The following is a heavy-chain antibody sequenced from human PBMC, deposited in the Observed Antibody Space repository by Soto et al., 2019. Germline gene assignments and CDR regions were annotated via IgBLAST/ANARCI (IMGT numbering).Heavy chain of an antibody. J-gene: IGHJ4*02. Sequence: QVQLVQSGAEVREPRASVKVSCKAFGYTFTGYYLHWVRQAPGQGLEWLGWINPNRGGSNYAQKFQGRVTMTRDTSISTAYMELSRLTSDDTAVYYCAREGGSSGHIDYWGQGTLVSVS. CDR1: GYTFTGYY. V-gene: IGHV1-2*02. CDR3: AREGGSSGHIDY. CDR2: INPNRGGS. D-gene: IGHD3-22*01.